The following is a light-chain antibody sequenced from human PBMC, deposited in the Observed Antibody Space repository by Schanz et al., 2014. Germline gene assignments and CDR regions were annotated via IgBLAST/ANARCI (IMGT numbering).Light chain of an antibody. CDR3: QQYNNWPLPPGT. V-gene: IGKV3-15*01. J-gene: IGKJ1*01. CDR1: QSVSSN. CDR2: GAS. Sequence: EIVMTQSPATLSVSPGERATLSCRASQSVSSNLAWYQQNPAQAPRLLIYGASTRATGFPARFSGSGSGTEFTLTISSLQSEDFAVYYCQQYNNWPLPPGTFGQGTKVEIK.